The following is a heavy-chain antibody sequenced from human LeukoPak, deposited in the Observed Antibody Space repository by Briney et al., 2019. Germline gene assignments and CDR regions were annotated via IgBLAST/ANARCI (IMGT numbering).Heavy chain of an antibody. CDR2: IFHSGST. Sequence: SETLSLTCTVSSDSIFTSNWWSWVRQPPGKGLEWIGQIFHSGSTSYSPSLKSRVTISMDKSKNQISLRLTSVTAADTAVYYCARSPAKRVPEDYWGQGTLVTVSS. J-gene: IGHJ4*02. D-gene: IGHD2-2*01. CDR1: SDSIFTSNW. V-gene: IGHV4-4*02. CDR3: ARSPAKRVPEDY.